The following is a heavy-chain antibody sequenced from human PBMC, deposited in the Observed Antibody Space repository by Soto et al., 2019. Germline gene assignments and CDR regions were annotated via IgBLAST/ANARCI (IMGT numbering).Heavy chain of an antibody. D-gene: IGHD3-10*01. CDR3: ARGRGSGSYYTPWFDP. CDR2: MNPNSGNT. CDR1: GYTFTSYD. J-gene: IGHJ5*02. Sequence: VASVKVSCKASGYTFTSYDINWVRQATGQGLEWMGWMNPNSGNTDYAQKFQGRVTMTRNTSISTAYMELSSLRSEDTAVYYCARGRGSGSYYTPWFDPWGQGTLVTVSS. V-gene: IGHV1-8*01.